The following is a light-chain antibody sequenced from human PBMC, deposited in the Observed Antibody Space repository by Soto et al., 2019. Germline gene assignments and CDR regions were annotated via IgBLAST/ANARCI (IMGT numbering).Light chain of an antibody. CDR1: QSVSSSY. J-gene: IGKJ1*01. V-gene: IGKV3-20*01. CDR3: QQYGSSPRT. CDR2: GAS. Sequence: EIVLTHSPGTLSLSPCERATLSFSASQSVSSSYLAWYQQKPGQAPRLLIYGASSRATGIPDRFSGSGSGTDFTLTISRLEPEDFAVYYCQQYGSSPRTFGQGTKV.